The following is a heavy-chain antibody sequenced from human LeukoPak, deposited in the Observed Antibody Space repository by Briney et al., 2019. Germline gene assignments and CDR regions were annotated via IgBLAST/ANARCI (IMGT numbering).Heavy chain of an antibody. CDR3: AKRGYGAVYYFDY. CDR1: GFIFSSYA. V-gene: IGHV3-23*01. D-gene: IGHD4/OR15-4a*01. Sequence: GGSLRLSCAASGFIFSSYAMSWVRQAPGKGLEWVSGISGSGGSTYYADSVKGRITISRDNSKNTLYLQMNSLRAEDTAVYYCAKRGYGAVYYFDYWGQGTLFTVSS. J-gene: IGHJ4*02. CDR2: ISGSGGST.